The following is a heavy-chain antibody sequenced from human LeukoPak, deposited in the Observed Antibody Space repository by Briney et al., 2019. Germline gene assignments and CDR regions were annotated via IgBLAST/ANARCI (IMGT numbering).Heavy chain of an antibody. J-gene: IGHJ3*02. D-gene: IGHD5-24*01. CDR3: ATGYIRDGYNDFPFVNSDAFDI. CDR2: MNPNSGNT. Sequence: ASVKVSCKASGYTFTSYDINWVRQASGQGLEWMGWMNPNSGNTGYAQKFQGRVTMTEDTSTDTAYMELSSLRSEDTAVYYCATGYIRDGYNDFPFVNSDAFDIWGQGTMVTVSS. V-gene: IGHV1-8*01. CDR1: GYTFTSYD.